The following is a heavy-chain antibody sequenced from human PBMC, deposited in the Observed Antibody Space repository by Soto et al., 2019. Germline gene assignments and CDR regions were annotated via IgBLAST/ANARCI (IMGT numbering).Heavy chain of an antibody. CDR2: IHSDGSST. Sequence: GRSLRLSCAASEFTFSSYAMSWARQAPGQGLVWVSRIHSDGSSTTYADSVKCRFTISRDNAKNTLYLQMNSLRAENTAVYYCASGSRGTFDLLGQGTMVTVSS. J-gene: IGHJ3*01. V-gene: IGHV3-74*01. CDR1: EFTFSSYA. CDR3: ASGSRGTFDL. D-gene: IGHD2-15*01.